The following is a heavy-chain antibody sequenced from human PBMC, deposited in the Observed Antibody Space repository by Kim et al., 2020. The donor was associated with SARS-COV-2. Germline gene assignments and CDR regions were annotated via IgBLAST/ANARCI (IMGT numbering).Heavy chain of an antibody. V-gene: IGHV4-34*01. CDR3: ARGQQVITMVRGVITRSYWFEP. Sequence: SETLSLTCAVYGGSFSGYYWSWIRQPPGKGLEWIGEINHSGSTNYNPSLKSRVTISVDTSKNQFSLKLSSVTAADTAVYYCARGQQVITMVRGVITRSYWFEPWGQGTLVTVSS. CDR1: GGSFSGYY. CDR2: INHSGST. J-gene: IGHJ5*02. D-gene: IGHD3-10*01.